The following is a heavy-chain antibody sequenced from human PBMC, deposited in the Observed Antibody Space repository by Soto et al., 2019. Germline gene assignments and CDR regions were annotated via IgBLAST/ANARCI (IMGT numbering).Heavy chain of an antibody. CDR1: GYTFTSFG. CDR2: INTYTQNT. V-gene: IGHV1-18*04. CDR3: GRESSGSGWSFDF. D-gene: IGHD6-19*01. J-gene: IGHJ4*02. Sequence: QVQLVQSGAELKKPGASMKVSCKASGYTFTSFGITWVRQAPGQGLEWMGWINTYTQNTKYAHKFQGRVTMTTDTSTTTSDMELRSLRSDDTAVYYCGRESSGSGWSFDFWGQGSLVTVSS.